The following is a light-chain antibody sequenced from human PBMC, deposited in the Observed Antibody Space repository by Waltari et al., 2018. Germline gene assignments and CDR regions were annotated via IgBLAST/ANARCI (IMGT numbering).Light chain of an antibody. CDR3: AAWDDSLSGLV. Sequence: QSVLTQPPSASGTPGQMVTISCSGSSSNIGNNYVYWYQHLPGAAPKLLIFKNNQRPSGVPDRFSDSKSGTSASLAISGLRSEDEADYYCAAWDDSLSGLVFGGGTKLSVL. V-gene: IGLV1-47*01. J-gene: IGLJ3*02. CDR1: SSNIGNNY. CDR2: KNN.